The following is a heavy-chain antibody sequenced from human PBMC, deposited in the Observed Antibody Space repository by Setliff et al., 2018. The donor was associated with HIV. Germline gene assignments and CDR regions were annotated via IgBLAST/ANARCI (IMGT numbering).Heavy chain of an antibody. D-gene: IGHD4-17*01. CDR1: GYSFSSYE. J-gene: IGHJ1*01. CDR2: ISSSGTYI. CDR3: ANSGTTAIEYLQH. V-gene: IGHV3-21*04. Sequence: GGSLRLSCAGSGYSFSSYEMNWVRQGPGKGLEWVSSISSSGTYIYYADSVKGRFTISRDNSKNTLYLQMNSLRAEDTAVYYCANSGTTAIEYLQHWGQGTLVTVSS.